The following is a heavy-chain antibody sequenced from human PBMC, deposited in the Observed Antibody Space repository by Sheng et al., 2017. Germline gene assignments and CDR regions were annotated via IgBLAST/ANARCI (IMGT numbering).Heavy chain of an antibody. J-gene: IGHJ6*03. CDR2: IIPALGAD. CDR1: GGTFSTYA. V-gene: IGHV1-69*12. Sequence: QVQLVQSGAEVKKPGSSVKVSCKASGGTFSTYAISWVRQAAGHGLEWMGGIIPALGADDYAQSFQGRLTITADESTSTAYMELSSLRPEDTAVYYCARGSSGYYWEPDYHFYYMDVWGKGTTVIVSS. D-gene: IGHD3-22*01. CDR3: ARGSSGYYWEPDYHFYYMDV.